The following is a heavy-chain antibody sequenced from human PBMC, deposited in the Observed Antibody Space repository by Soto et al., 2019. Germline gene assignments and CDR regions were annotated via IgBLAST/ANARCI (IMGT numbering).Heavy chain of an antibody. CDR1: GGTFSSYT. D-gene: IGHD2-2*01. CDR2: IIPILGIA. Sequence: SVKVSCKASGGTFSSYTISWVRQAPGQGLEWMGRIIPILGIANYAQKFQGRVTITADKSTSTAYMELSSLRSEDTAVYYCARDMIVGPAAEYYYYMDVWGKGTTVNVAS. J-gene: IGHJ6*03. CDR3: ARDMIVGPAAEYYYYMDV. V-gene: IGHV1-69*02.